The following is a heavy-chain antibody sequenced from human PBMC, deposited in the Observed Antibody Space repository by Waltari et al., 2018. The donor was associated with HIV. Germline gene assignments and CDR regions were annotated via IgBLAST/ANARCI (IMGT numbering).Heavy chain of an antibody. D-gene: IGHD1-26*01. V-gene: IGHV1-2*02. CDR3: ARPVLGATYYVDY. J-gene: IGHJ4*02. CDR2: FNPNTGGT. Sequence: QVQLVQSGAEVKKPGASVKVSCKASGYTFTSYYMHWVRQASGHGLEWMGWFNPNTGGTNYAQKFQGRVTMTSDTSISTAYMELTGLGSDDTAIYFCARPVLGATYYVDYWGQGTLISVSS. CDR1: GYTFTSYY.